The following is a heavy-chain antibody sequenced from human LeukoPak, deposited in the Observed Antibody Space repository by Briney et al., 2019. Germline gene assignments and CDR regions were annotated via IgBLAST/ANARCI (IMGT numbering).Heavy chain of an antibody. Sequence: ASVKVSCKASGYTFTSYGISWVRQAPGQGLEWMGWISAYNGNTNYAQKLQGRVTMTTDTSTSTAYMELRSLRSDDTAVYYCARIAPFVVVTPSDAFDIWGQGTMVTVSS. V-gene: IGHV1-18*01. D-gene: IGHD2-21*02. CDR3: ARIAPFVVVTPSDAFDI. J-gene: IGHJ3*02. CDR1: GYTFTSYG. CDR2: ISAYNGNT.